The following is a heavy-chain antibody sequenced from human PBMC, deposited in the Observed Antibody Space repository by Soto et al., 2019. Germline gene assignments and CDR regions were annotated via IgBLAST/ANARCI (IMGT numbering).Heavy chain of an antibody. Sequence: QVQLVQSGAEVKKPGSSVKVSCKASGGTFSSYAISWVRQAPGQGLEWMGGIIPIFGTANYAQKFQGRVTITADESTSTAYMELSILRSEDTAVYYCARVVSDAAAGPPNPYYFYYYGMDVWGQGTTVTVSS. CDR3: ARVVSDAAAGPPNPYYFYYYGMDV. CDR1: GGTFSSYA. V-gene: IGHV1-69*01. J-gene: IGHJ6*02. D-gene: IGHD6-13*01. CDR2: IIPIFGTA.